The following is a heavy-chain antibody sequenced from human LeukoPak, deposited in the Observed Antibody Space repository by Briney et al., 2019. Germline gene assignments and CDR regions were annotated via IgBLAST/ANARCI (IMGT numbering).Heavy chain of an antibody. Sequence: ASVKVSCKAFGYTFTSYYMHWVRQAPGQGLEWMGIINPSGGSTSYAQKFQGRVTMTRDTSTSTVYMELSSLRSEDTAVYYCARDPYCTNGVCYGIYYYGMDVWGQGTTVTVSS. D-gene: IGHD2-8*01. J-gene: IGHJ6*02. V-gene: IGHV1-46*01. CDR1: GYTFTSYY. CDR2: INPSGGST. CDR3: ARDPYCTNGVCYGIYYYGMDV.